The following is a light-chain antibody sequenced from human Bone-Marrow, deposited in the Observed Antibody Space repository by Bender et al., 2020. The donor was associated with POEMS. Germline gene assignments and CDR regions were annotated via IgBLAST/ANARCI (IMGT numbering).Light chain of an antibody. V-gene: IGLV2-23*02. CDR1: SSNIGKYNL. Sequence: QSALTQPASVSGSPGQSITISCTGSSSNIGKYNLVSWYQQDPGKAPKLLIHDVSKRPSGVSIRFSASKSGNTASLTISGLQAEDEATYYCCSYAGSPWVFGGGTKLTVL. J-gene: IGLJ3*02. CDR3: CSYAGSPWV. CDR2: DVS.